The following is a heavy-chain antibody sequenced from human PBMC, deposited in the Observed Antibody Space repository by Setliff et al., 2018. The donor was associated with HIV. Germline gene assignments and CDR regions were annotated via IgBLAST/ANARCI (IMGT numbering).Heavy chain of an antibody. CDR1: GFTFSSYN. D-gene: IGHD3-10*01. CDR3: ARILSSRGIIEAYYYAMDV. J-gene: IGHJ6*02. V-gene: IGHV3-21*06. Sequence: LRLSCAASGFTFSSYNMNWARQAPGKGLEWVSSISSTSTYTYYADSLKGRFTTSRDNAKNSLYLQMNSLRAEDTAVYYCARILSSRGIIEAYYYAMDVWGQGTTVTVSS. CDR2: ISSTSTYT.